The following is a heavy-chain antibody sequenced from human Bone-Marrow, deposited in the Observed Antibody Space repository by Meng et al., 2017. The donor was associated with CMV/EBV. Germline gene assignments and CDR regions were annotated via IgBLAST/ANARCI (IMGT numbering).Heavy chain of an antibody. D-gene: IGHD3-3*01. CDR1: GYSISSGYY. V-gene: IGHV4-38-2*02. J-gene: IGHJ4*02. CDR3: ARVDFTIFGVVIIPHDY. CDR2: IYHSGST. Sequence: SETLSLTCTVSGYSISSGYYWGWIRQPPGKGLEWIGSIYHSGSTYYNPSLKSRVTISVDTSKNQFSLKLSSVTAADTAVYYCARVDFTIFGVVIIPHDYWGQGTLVTVS.